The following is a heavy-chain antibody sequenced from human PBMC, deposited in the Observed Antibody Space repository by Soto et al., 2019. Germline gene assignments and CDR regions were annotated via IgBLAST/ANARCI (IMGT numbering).Heavy chain of an antibody. CDR2: ISAYNGNT. J-gene: IGHJ3*02. CDR3: ARAPYCTNGVCYIDAFDI. V-gene: IGHV1-18*01. Sequence: ASVKVSCKASGYTFTSYGISWVRQAPGQGLEWMGWISAYNGNTNYAQKLQGRGTMTTDTSTSTAYMELRSLRSDDTAVYYCARAPYCTNGVCYIDAFDIWGQGTMVTVSS. CDR1: GYTFTSYG. D-gene: IGHD2-8*01.